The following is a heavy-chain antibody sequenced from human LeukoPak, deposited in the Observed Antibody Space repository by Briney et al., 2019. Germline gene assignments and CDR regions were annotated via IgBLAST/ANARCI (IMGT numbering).Heavy chain of an antibody. Sequence: SETLSLTCTVSGGSISSYYWSWIRQPPGKGLEWIGYIYYSGSTNYNPSLKSRVTISVDTSKNQFSLKLSSVTAADTAVYYCARSVLGALDGFDYWGQGTLVTVSS. CDR2: IYYSGST. J-gene: IGHJ4*02. V-gene: IGHV4-59*01. CDR1: GGSISSYY. D-gene: IGHD3-16*01. CDR3: ARSVLGALDGFDY.